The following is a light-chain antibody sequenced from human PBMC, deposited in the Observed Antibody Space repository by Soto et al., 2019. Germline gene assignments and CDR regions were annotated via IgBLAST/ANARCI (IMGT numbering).Light chain of an antibody. CDR2: XVS. CDR1: SSDVGSYNL. Sequence: SALTQPASVYGPPGQSITFSCTVASSDVGSYNLVSWYQQHPGKAPKFLIYXVSXRPSGVSNRFSGSQSGNTASLTISGLQAEDEADYYCFSYAGSPTSYVFGTGTKVTVL. J-gene: IGLJ1*01. V-gene: IGLV2-23*02. CDR3: FSYAGSPTSYV.